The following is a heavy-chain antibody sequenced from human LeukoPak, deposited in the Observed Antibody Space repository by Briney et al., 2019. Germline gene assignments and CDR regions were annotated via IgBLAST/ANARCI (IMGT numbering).Heavy chain of an antibody. V-gene: IGHV4-31*11. CDR1: GGSISSGGYY. D-gene: IGHD1-7*01. Sequence: SETLSLTCAVSGGSISSGGYYWSWIRQHPGKGLEWIGYIYYSGSTYYNPSLKSRVTISVDTSKNQFSLKLSSVTAADTAVYYCARANWNYWFDYWGQGTLVTVFS. CDR3: ARANWNYWFDY. CDR2: IYYSGST. J-gene: IGHJ4*02.